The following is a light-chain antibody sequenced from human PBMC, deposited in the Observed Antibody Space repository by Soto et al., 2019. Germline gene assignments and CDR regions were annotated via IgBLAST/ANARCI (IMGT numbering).Light chain of an antibody. Sequence: DIQMTQSPSTLSASVGHRVTITCRASQSISGWLAWYQQKPGKAPKLLIYDASKLQIGVPSRFSGSESGTEFTLTISSLQPDDVATYYCQQYNSLWTFGQGTKVEIK. CDR2: DAS. CDR1: QSISGW. V-gene: IGKV1-5*01. CDR3: QQYNSLWT. J-gene: IGKJ1*01.